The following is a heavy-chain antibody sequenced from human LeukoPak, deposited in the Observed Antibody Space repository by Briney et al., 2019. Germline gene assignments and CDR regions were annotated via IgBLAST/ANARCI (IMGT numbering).Heavy chain of an antibody. CDR1: GFTFSTYW. CDR2: IKQDGSEK. J-gene: IGHJ4*02. D-gene: IGHD6-13*01. V-gene: IGHV3-7*01. Sequence: PGGSLRLACAASGFTFSTYWMTWVRQAPGKGLEWVANIKQDGSEKYYVDSVKGRFTISRDNAKNSLYLQMNSLRAEDTAVYYCARDRVAAAASTVDYWGQGTLVTVSS. CDR3: ARDRVAAAASTVDY.